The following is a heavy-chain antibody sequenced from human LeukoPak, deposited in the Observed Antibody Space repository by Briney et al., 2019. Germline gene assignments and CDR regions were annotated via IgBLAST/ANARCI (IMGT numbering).Heavy chain of an antibody. CDR2: ISGSGGST. V-gene: IGHV3-23*01. CDR3: ASVIGYCSSTSCPNDNWFDP. D-gene: IGHD2-2*01. Sequence: GGSLRLSCAASGFTFSTYAMNWVRQAPGKGLEWVSGISGSGGSTYYADFVKGRFTISRDNSKNTLYLQMNSLRAEDTAVYYCASVIGYCSSTSCPNDNWFDPWGQGTLVTVSS. CDR1: GFTFSTYA. J-gene: IGHJ5*02.